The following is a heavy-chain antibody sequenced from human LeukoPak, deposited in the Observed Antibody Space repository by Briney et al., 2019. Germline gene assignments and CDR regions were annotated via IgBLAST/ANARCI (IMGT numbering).Heavy chain of an antibody. CDR3: ARSYYYDSSGYYPIPFDY. D-gene: IGHD3-22*01. J-gene: IGHJ4*02. Sequence: GGSLRLSCAASGFTFSSYWMSWVRQAPGKGLEWVANIKKDGSEKYYVDSVKGRFTISRDNSKNTLYLQMNSLRAEDTAVYYCARSYYYDSSGYYPIPFDYWGQGTLVTVSS. CDR1: GFTFSSYW. CDR2: IKKDGSEK. V-gene: IGHV3-7*03.